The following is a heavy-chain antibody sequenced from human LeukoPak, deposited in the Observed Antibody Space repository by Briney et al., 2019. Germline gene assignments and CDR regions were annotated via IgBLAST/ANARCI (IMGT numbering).Heavy chain of an antibody. CDR2: IYTSGST. J-gene: IGHJ4*02. D-gene: IGHD5-24*01. Sequence: SETLSLTCAVSGYSISSGYYWSWIRPPAGQGLECLGRIYTSGSTNYNPSLKSRVTISVDTSKNQFSLKLSSVTAADTAVYDCARARRDGYNHPFDYWGQGTLVTVSS. V-gene: IGHV4-61*02. CDR1: GYSISSGYY. CDR3: ARARRDGYNHPFDY.